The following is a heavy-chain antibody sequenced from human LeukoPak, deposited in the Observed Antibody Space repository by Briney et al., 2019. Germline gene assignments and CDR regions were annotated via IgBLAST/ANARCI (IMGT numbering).Heavy chain of an antibody. CDR2: ISSGSNYI. V-gene: IGHV3-21*01. J-gene: IGHJ4*02. CDR1: GFTFITYS. CDR3: ARDLSGYSAYGAIDY. D-gene: IGHD5-12*01. Sequence: GGSLRLSRAASGFTFITYSMNWVRQAPGKGLEWVSSISSGSNYIYYADSVKGRFTISRDNAKNSLYLQMNSLRAEDTAVYYCARDLSGYSAYGAIDYWGQGTLVTVSS.